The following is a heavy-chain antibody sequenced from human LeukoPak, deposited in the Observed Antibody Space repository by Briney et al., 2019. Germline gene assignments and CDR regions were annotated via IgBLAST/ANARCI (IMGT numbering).Heavy chain of an antibody. CDR3: ATTGGVTYYYYGMDV. V-gene: IGHV1-24*01. J-gene: IGHJ6*02. Sequence: ASVKVSCKVSGYTLTELSMHWVRQAPGKGLEWMGGFVPEDGETIYAQKFQGRVTMTEDTSTDTAYMELSSLRSEDTAVYYCATTGGVTYYYYGMDVWGQGTTVTVSS. CDR2: FVPEDGET. CDR1: GYTLTELS. D-gene: IGHD5-18*01.